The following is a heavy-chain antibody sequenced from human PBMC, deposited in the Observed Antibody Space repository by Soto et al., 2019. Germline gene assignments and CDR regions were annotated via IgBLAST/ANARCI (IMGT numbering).Heavy chain of an antibody. V-gene: IGHV4-34*01. Sequence: SETPSLTCAVYGGSFSGYYWSWIRQPPGKGLEWIGEINHSGSTNYNPSLKSRVTISVDTSKNQFSLKLSSVTAADTAVYYCARAVSLFNYGSGSYYRLPLDSGMDVWGQGTTVTVSS. J-gene: IGHJ6*01. CDR1: GGSFSGYY. CDR3: ARAVSLFNYGSGSYYRLPLDSGMDV. CDR2: INHSGST. D-gene: IGHD3-10*01.